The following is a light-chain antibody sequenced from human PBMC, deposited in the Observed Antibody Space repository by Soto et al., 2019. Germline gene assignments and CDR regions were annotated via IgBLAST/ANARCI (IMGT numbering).Light chain of an antibody. CDR3: SSYTSSSTYV. V-gene: IGLV2-18*02. CDR2: DVS. CDR1: SSDFDSSNR. J-gene: IGLJ1*01. Sequence: QSALTQPPSLSGSPGQSVTISCTGTSSDFDSSNRVSWYQQPPGTAPKLLISDVSNRPSGVPDRFSGSKSGNTASLTISGLQAEDEADYYCSSYTSSSTYVFGTGTKVTVL.